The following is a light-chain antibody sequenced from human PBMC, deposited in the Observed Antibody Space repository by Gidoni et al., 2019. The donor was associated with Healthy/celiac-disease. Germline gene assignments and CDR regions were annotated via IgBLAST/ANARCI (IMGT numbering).Light chain of an antibody. J-gene: IGKJ3*01. CDR3: QQYNSPFT. CDR2: KAS. Sequence: IQMTQSPSTLSASVGDRVTITCRASQSISSWLAWYQQKPGKAPKLLIYKASSLESGVPSRFRGSGSGTEFTLTISRLQPDDFATYYCQQYNSPFTFGSGTKVDIK. V-gene: IGKV1-5*03. CDR1: QSISSW.